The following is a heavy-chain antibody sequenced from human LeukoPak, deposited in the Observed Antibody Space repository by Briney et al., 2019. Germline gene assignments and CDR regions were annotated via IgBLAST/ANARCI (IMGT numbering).Heavy chain of an antibody. V-gene: IGHV1-2*02. CDR2: INPNSGGT. CDR3: ARTPYDFWSGYYYSAWAFDI. Sequence: ASVKVSCKASGYTFTGYYMHWVRQAPGQGLEWMGWINPNSGGTNYAQKFQGRDTMTRDTSISTAYMELSRLRSDDTAVYYCARTPYDFWSGYYYSAWAFDIWGQGTMVTVSS. D-gene: IGHD3-3*01. CDR1: GYTFTGYY. J-gene: IGHJ3*02.